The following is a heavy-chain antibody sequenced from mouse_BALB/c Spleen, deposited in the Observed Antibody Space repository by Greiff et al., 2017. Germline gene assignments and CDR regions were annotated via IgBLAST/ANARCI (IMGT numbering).Heavy chain of an antibody. CDR3: AKDRFDV. J-gene: IGHJ1*01. V-gene: IGHV5-17*02. CDR1: GFTFSSFG. Sequence: EVQGVESGGGLVQPGGSRKLSCAASGFTFSSFGMHWVRQAPEKGLEWVAYISSGSSTIYYADTVKGRFTISRDNPKNTLFLQMTSLRSEDTAMYYCAKDRFDVWGAGTTVTVSA. CDR2: ISSGSSTI.